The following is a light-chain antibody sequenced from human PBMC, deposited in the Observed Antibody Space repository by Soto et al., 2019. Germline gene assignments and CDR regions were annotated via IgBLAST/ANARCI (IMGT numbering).Light chain of an antibody. V-gene: IGKV3-20*01. CDR2: GAS. CDR3: QQYGSSPPT. CDR1: QSVSSSY. Sequence: EIVLTQSPGTLSLSPGERATLSCRASQSVSSSYLAWYQQKPGQAPRLLIYGASSRATGIPDTFSGSGSGTDFTLTISRLEPEDFAVYYCQQYGSSPPTCGQGTKVEIK. J-gene: IGKJ1*01.